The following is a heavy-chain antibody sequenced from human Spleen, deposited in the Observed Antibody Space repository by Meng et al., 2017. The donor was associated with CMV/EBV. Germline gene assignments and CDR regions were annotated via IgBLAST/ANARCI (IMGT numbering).Heavy chain of an antibody. J-gene: IGHJ5*02. CDR1: GYTFIYYT. Sequence: VSCKTSGYTFIYYTIQWVRQAPGQSPEWMGWINCGNGDTRYSPKFQGRVTITGDASATTVYMELTTLRSEDTAVYYCARGPPDFGDTWAQGTLVTVSS. V-gene: IGHV1-3*01. D-gene: IGHD4-17*01. CDR3: ARGPPDFGDT. CDR2: INCGNGDT.